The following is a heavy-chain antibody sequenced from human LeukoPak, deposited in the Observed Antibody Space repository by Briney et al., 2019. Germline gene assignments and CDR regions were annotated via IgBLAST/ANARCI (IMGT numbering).Heavy chain of an antibody. V-gene: IGHV3-11*05. D-gene: IGHD1-26*01. Sequence: GGSLRLSCAASGFTFSDYYMSWIRQAPGKGLEWVSYISSSSSYTNYADSVKGRFTISRDNAKNSLYLQMNSLRAEDTAVYYCARDDLPPGSSGGGNDYWGQGTLVTVSS. CDR1: GFTFSDYY. CDR3: ARDDLPPGSSGGGNDY. J-gene: IGHJ4*02. CDR2: ISSSSSYT.